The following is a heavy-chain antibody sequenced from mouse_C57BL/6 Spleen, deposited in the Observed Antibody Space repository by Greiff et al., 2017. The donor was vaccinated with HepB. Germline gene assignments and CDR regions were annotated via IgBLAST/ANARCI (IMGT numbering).Heavy chain of an antibody. Sequence: QVQLQQPGAELVKPGASVKVSCKASGYTFTSYWMHWVKQRPGQGLEWIGRIHPSDSDTNYNQKFKGKATLTVDKASSTAYMQLSSLTSEDSAVYYRAISSAYYAMDYWGQGTSVTVSS. J-gene: IGHJ4*01. CDR3: AISSAYYAMDY. D-gene: IGHD1-3*01. V-gene: IGHV1-74*01. CDR1: GYTFTSYW. CDR2: IHPSDSDT.